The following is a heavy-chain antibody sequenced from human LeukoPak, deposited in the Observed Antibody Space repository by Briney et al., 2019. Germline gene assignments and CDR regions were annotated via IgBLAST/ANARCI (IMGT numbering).Heavy chain of an antibody. CDR2: IYYSGST. CDR3: ARDRGLYDSSGFYEDAFDI. CDR1: GGSISSGGYY. Sequence: PSETLSLTCTVSGGSISSGGYYWSWIRQHPGKGLEWIGYIYYSGSTYYNPSLKSRVTISVDTSKNQFSLKLSSVTAADTAVYSCARDRGLYDSSGFYEDAFDIWGQGTMVTVSS. V-gene: IGHV4-31*03. J-gene: IGHJ3*02. D-gene: IGHD3-22*01.